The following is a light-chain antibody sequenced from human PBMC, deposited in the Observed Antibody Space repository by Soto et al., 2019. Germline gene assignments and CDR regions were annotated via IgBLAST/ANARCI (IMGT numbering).Light chain of an antibody. Sequence: EDVLTQSPNTLSLSPGESATLSCRASHAVSITYLVWYQQKPGLAPRLLIYGASSRAPGISDRFSGSGAGTYFTLSISRLEPEDLAVYYCSQCGNAWWTFGEGTKVEIK. CDR3: SQCGNAWWT. J-gene: IGKJ1*01. V-gene: IGKV3-20*01. CDR1: HAVSITY. CDR2: GAS.